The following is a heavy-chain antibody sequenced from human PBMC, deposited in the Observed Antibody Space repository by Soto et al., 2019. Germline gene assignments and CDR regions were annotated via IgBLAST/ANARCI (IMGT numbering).Heavy chain of an antibody. CDR2: FYPGDSDT. Sequence: PGESLKISCKGFGYKFTNCWIGWVRQKPGKGLEWMGIFYPGDSDTRYSPSFQGQVTISADKSISTGYLQWSSLKASDTAIYYCALSSVATAGFDYFGRGTLVTVSS. J-gene: IGHJ4*02. V-gene: IGHV5-51*01. D-gene: IGHD6-13*01. CDR1: GYKFTNCW. CDR3: ALSSVATAGFDY.